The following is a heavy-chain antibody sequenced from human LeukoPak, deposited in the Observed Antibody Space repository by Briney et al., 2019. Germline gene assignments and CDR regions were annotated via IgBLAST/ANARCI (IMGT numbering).Heavy chain of an antibody. D-gene: IGHD2-15*01. V-gene: IGHV1-18*01. CDR1: GYTFTSYG. CDR3: AKGLAVTATASRQYRPMDV. J-gene: IGHJ6*03. Sequence: ASVKVSCKASGYTFTSYGISWVRQAPGQGLEWMGWISAYNGNTNYAQKLQGRVTMTTDTSTSTAYMELSSLRSDDTAVYYCAKGLAVTATASRQYRPMDVWGKGTTVTISS. CDR2: ISAYNGNT.